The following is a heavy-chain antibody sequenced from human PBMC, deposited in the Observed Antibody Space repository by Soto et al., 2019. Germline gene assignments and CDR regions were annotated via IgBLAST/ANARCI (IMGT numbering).Heavy chain of an antibody. D-gene: IGHD2-15*01. CDR1: GGSMKSSDYF. CDR2: LHYSGST. CDR3: VRLVVAAPRHPDFDR. Sequence: QVHLQESGPRLVKPSETLSLTCTVTGGSMKSSDYFWGWVRQPPGKGLECIGNLHYSGSTHYNPSLKRPVSLSADFSKFQSALSLTSVTAADTAVYYCVRLVVAAPRHPDFDRWGQGTLVAVS. J-gene: IGHJ4*02. V-gene: IGHV4-39*01.